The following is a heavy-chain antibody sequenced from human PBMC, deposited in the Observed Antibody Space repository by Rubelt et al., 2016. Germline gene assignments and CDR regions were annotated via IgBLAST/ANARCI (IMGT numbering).Heavy chain of an antibody. CDR2: RRNDDI. D-gene: IGHD1-26*01. CDR3: ARSKQGPWYSESYSF. V-gene: IGHV3-48*01. Sequence: EVQLLESGGGLVQPGGSLRLSCSASGFTFTTFAMNWVRQAPGKGLEWLSYRRNDDIQYADSVKGRFTISRDNAKDSPLLQMNSLRAEDTAVYYCARSKQGPWYSESYSFWGQGTLDTVSS. CDR1: GFTFTTFA. J-gene: IGHJ4*02.